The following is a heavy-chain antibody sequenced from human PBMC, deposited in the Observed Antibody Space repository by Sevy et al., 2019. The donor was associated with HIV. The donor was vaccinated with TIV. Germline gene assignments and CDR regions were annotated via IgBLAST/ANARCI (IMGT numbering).Heavy chain of an antibody. CDR3: ARDGYPFPGYYGMDV. D-gene: IGHD6-13*01. CDR2: IKQDGSEK. CDR1: GFTFSSYW. Sequence: GGSLRLSCAASGFTFSSYWMSWVRQAPGKGLEWVANIKQDGSEKYYVDSVKGRFTISRDNAKNSLYLQMNSLRAEDTAVYYCARDGYPFPGYYGMDVWGQGTTVTVSS. V-gene: IGHV3-7*01. J-gene: IGHJ6*02.